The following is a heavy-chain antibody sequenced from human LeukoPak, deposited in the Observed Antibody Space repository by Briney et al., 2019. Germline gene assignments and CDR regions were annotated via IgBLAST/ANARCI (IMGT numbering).Heavy chain of an antibody. CDR3: ARDNCSSTSCSIDP. J-gene: IGHJ5*02. Sequence: SKTLSLTCAVYGGSFSGYYWSWIRQPPGKGLEWIGEINHSGSTNYNPSLKSRVTISVDTSKNQFSLKLSSVTAADTAVYYCARDNCSSTSCSIDPWGQGTLVTVSS. D-gene: IGHD2-2*01. CDR2: INHSGST. V-gene: IGHV4-34*01. CDR1: GGSFSGYY.